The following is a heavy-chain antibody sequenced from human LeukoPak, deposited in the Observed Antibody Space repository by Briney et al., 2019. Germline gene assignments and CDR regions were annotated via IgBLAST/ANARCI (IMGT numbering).Heavy chain of an antibody. CDR1: GFTFSSYG. V-gene: IGHV3-30*02. CDR3: AKDGGAVVGASRGAFDI. J-gene: IGHJ3*02. CDR2: IRYDGSNK. Sequence: GGSLRLSCAASGFTFSSYGMHWVRQAPGKGLEWVAFIRYDGSNKYYADSVKGRFTISRDNSKNTLYLQMNSLRAEDTAVYYCAKDGGAVVGASRGAFDIWGQGTMVTVSS. D-gene: IGHD1-26*01.